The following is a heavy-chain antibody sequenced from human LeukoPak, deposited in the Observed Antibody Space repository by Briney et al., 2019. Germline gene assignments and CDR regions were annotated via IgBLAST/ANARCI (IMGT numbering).Heavy chain of an antibody. CDR3: ATDLRCGSGGSCYSQYYFDY. D-gene: IGHD2-15*01. Sequence: SETLSLTCTVSGGSISSYYWSWIRQPAGKGLEWIGRIYTSGSTNYNPSLKSRVTMSVDTSKNQFSLKLSSVTAADTAVYYCATDLRCGSGGSCYSQYYFDYWGQGTLVTVSS. V-gene: IGHV4-4*07. CDR1: GGSISSYY. J-gene: IGHJ4*02. CDR2: IYTSGST.